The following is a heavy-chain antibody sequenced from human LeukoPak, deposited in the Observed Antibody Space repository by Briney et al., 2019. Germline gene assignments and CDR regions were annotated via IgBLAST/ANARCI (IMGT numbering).Heavy chain of an antibody. CDR2: ISSSGDNA. CDR3: AKDVRVGGGGMDV. V-gene: IGHV3-23*01. CDR1: GFTFSNYA. J-gene: IGHJ6*02. D-gene: IGHD1-26*01. Sequence: GSLRLSCAASGFTFSNYAMNWARQAPGKGLEWVSLISSSGDNAYYADSVRGRFTISRDKSKNTVSLQMNSLRGEDTAVYYCAKDVRVGGGGMDVWGQGTPVTVSS.